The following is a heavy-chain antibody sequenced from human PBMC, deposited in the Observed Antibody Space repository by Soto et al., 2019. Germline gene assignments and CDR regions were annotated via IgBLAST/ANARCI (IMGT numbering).Heavy chain of an antibody. CDR3: ARDRGYSYGLGSGMDV. J-gene: IGHJ6*02. Sequence: SETLSLTCAVYGGSFSGYYWSWIRQPPGKGLEWIGEINHSGSTNYNPSLKSRVTISVDTSKNQFSLKLSSVTAADTAVYYCARDRGYSYGLGSGMDVWGQGTTVTVSS. D-gene: IGHD5-18*01. V-gene: IGHV4-34*09. CDR1: GGSFSGYY. CDR2: INHSGST.